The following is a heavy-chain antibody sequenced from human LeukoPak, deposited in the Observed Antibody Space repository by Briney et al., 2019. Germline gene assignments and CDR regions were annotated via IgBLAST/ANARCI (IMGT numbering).Heavy chain of an antibody. D-gene: IGHD1-26*01. J-gene: IGHJ4*02. CDR3: ARSMATSRSPLVGTDAWIPTNY. CDR1: GSTFGHHA. Sequence: GGSLRLSCAASGSTFGHHAMSWVRQVPGKGLEWVSCITSSGGTTYYADSVRGRFTISRDNSKNTLYLQMNSLRAEDTAVYYCARSMATSRSPLVGTDAWIPTNYWGQGTLVTVSS. V-gene: IGHV3-23*01. CDR2: ITSSGGTT.